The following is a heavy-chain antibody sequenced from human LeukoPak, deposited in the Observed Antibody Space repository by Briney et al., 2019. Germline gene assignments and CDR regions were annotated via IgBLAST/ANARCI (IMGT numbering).Heavy chain of an antibody. CDR2: ISSSSSYI. Sequence: GGSLRLSCAASGFTFSSYTMNWVRQAPGKGLEWVSSISSSSSYIYYGDSVKGRFTISRDNGKNSLYLQLNSLRAADTAIYCCARDLGLYDSSGYGFGWGQGTLVTVSS. CDR1: GFTFSSYT. D-gene: IGHD3-22*01. J-gene: IGHJ4*02. V-gene: IGHV3-21*01. CDR3: ARDLGLYDSSGYGFG.